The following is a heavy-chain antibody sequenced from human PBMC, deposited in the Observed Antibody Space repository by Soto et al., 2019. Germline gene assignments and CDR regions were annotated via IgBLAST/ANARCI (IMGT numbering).Heavy chain of an antibody. Sequence: QVQLVESGGGLVKPGGSLTLSCAASGFTFSDYFMSWIRQAPGKGLEWVSYIGNSDTTINYADSVKGRFTISRDNAQNLLYLQMNSLRDDETALYYCASHCGSGRTHWGQGTVVTVSS. V-gene: IGHV3-11*01. CDR1: GFTFSDYF. D-gene: IGHD3-10*01. J-gene: IGHJ4*02. CDR3: ASHCGSGRTH. CDR2: IGNSDTTI.